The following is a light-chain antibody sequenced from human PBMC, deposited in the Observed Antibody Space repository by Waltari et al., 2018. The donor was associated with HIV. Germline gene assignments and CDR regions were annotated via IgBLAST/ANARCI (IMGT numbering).Light chain of an antibody. CDR2: EVS. J-gene: IGLJ3*02. CDR3: CSYAGSSTWV. V-gene: IGLV2-23*02. CDR1: SSDVGSYNT. Sequence: QSALTQPASVSGSPGQSITISCSGTSSDVGSYNTVSWYQQHPGKAPKLMIYEVSKRPSGVSNRFSGYKSGNTASLTISGLQAEDEADYYCCSYAGSSTWVFGGGTKLTVL.